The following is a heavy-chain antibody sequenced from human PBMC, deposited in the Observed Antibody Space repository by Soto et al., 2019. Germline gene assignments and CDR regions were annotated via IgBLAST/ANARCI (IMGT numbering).Heavy chain of an antibody. D-gene: IGHD4-17*01. CDR3: ASTHGDYHLYYFDY. J-gene: IGHJ4*02. Sequence: SETLSLTCTVSGGSISSSSYYWGWIRQPPGKGLEWIGSIYYSGSTYYNPSLKSRVTISVDTSKNQFSLKLSSVTAADTAVYYCASTHGDYHLYYFDYWGQGTLVTVSS. V-gene: IGHV4-39*01. CDR1: GGSISSSSYY. CDR2: IYYSGST.